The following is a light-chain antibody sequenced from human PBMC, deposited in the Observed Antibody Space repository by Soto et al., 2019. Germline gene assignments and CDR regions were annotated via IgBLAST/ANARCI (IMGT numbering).Light chain of an antibody. V-gene: IGKV3-15*01. J-gene: IGKJ2*01. CDR2: GAS. CDR3: QQYKDWPPYT. CDR1: QRISSN. Sequence: EILMTQSQATLSFSPGERATLSCRASQRISSNVAWYQQKPGQAPRLLIYGASTRAPGVPARFSGGGSGTEFTLTISSLQSEDFAVYFCQQYKDWPPYTFGQGTKLEI.